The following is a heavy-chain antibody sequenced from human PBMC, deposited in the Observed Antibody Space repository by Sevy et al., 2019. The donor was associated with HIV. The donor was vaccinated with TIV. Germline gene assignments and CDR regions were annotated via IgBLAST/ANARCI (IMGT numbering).Heavy chain of an antibody. CDR2: ISAYNGNT. V-gene: IGHV1-18*01. CDR3: ARVKLWDCSSTSCYISYYYYGMDV. CDR1: GYTFTSYG. D-gene: IGHD2-2*02. J-gene: IGHJ6*02. Sequence: ASVKVSCKASGYTFTSYGISWVRQAPGQGLEWMGWISAYNGNTNYAQKLQGRVTMTTDTSTSTAYMELRSLRSDDTAVYYCARVKLWDCSSTSCYISYYYYGMDVWGQGTTVTVSS.